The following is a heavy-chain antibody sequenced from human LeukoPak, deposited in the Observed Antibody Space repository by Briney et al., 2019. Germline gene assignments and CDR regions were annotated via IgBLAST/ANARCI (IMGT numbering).Heavy chain of an antibody. V-gene: IGHV4-39*07. CDR3: ARQNSGYNYFDY. Sequence: SETLSFTCTVSGGSISSSSYYWGWIRQPPGKGLEWIGSIYYSGSTYYNPSLKSRVTISVDTSKNQFSLKLSSATAADTAVYYCARQNSGYNYFDYWGQGTLVTVSS. CDR1: GGSISSSSYY. CDR2: IYYSGST. J-gene: IGHJ4*02. D-gene: IGHD3-22*01.